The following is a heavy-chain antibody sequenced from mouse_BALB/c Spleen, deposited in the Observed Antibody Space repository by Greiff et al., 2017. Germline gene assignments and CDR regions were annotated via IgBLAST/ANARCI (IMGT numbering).Heavy chain of an antibody. J-gene: IGHJ3*01. D-gene: IGHD2-3*01. CDR3: ARHEEEEDGYYRGAWFAY. CDR1: GYTFTEYT. Sequence: QVQLQQSGAELVKPGASVKLSCKASGYTFTEYTIHWVKQRSGQGLEWIGWFYPGSGSIKYNEKFKDKATLTADKSSSTVYMELSRLTSEDSAVYFCARHEEEEDGYYRGAWFAYWGQGTLVTVSA. V-gene: IGHV1-62-2*01. CDR2: FYPGSGSI.